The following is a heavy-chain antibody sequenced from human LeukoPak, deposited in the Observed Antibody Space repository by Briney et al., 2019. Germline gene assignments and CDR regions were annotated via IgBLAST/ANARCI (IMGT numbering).Heavy chain of an antibody. CDR2: INPNSGGT. Sequence: ASVKVSCKASGYTFTGYYMHWVRQAPGQGLEWMGWINPNSGGTNYAQKFQGRVTMTRDTSISTAYMELSRLRSDDTAVYYCARDPNLYCSSTSCYVGWFDPWGQGTLVTVSS. J-gene: IGHJ5*02. CDR3: ARDPNLYCSSTSCYVGWFDP. D-gene: IGHD2-2*01. CDR1: GYTFTGYY. V-gene: IGHV1-2*02.